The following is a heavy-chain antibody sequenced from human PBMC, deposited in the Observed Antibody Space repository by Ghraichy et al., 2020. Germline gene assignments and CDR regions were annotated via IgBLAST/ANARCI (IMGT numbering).Heavy chain of an antibody. J-gene: IGHJ3*02. CDR1: GFTFRTYW. CDR3: ARDVVLSGSYSTAFNI. CDR2: IKQDGSEK. Sequence: GESLNISCAASGFTFRTYWMSWVRQAPGKGLEWVANIKQDGSEKYYVDSVRGRFTISRDNAKNSLYLQMNSLRAEDTAVYYCARDVVLSGSYSTAFNIWGQGTMVTVSS. V-gene: IGHV3-7*01. D-gene: IGHD1-26*01.